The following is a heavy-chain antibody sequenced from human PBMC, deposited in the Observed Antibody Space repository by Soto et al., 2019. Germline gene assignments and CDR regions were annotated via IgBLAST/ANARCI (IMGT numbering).Heavy chain of an antibody. CDR1: GGSVSSGSYY. CDR3: ARYNWNYGGCFDY. V-gene: IGHV4-61*01. J-gene: IGHJ4*02. D-gene: IGHD1-7*01. Sequence: QVQLQESGPGLVKPSETLSLTCTVSGGSVSSGSYYWSWIRQPPGKGLEWIGYIYYSGSTNYNPSLNSRVTISVDTSKNQFSLKLSSVTAADTAVYYCARYNWNYGGCFDYWGQGTLVTVSS. CDR2: IYYSGST.